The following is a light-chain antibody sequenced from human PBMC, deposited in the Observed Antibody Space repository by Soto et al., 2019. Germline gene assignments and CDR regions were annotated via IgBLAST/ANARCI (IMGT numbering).Light chain of an antibody. Sequence: DIVMTQSPLSLPVTPGEPASISCRSSQSLLHSNGYNYLDWYLQKPGQSPQLLIYLGSNRASGVTDRFSGSGSGTDFTLKISRVEAEDVGVYYCMQSIPTHLTFGGGTKVEIK. CDR1: QSLLHSNGYNY. CDR3: MQSIPTHLT. J-gene: IGKJ4*01. V-gene: IGKV2-28*01. CDR2: LGS.